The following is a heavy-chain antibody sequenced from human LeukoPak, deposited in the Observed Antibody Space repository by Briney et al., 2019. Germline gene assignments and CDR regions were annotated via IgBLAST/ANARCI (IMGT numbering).Heavy chain of an antibody. CDR3: ARGVVAATGYDY. CDR1: GGSFSGYY. V-gene: IGHV4-34*01. Sequence: SETLSLTCAVYGGSFSGYYWSWIRQPPGKGLEWIGEINHSGGTKYNPSLKSRVTISVDTSKNQFSLKMSSVTAADTATYYCARGVVAATGYDYWGQGTLVTVSS. J-gene: IGHJ4*02. CDR2: INHSGGT. D-gene: IGHD2-15*01.